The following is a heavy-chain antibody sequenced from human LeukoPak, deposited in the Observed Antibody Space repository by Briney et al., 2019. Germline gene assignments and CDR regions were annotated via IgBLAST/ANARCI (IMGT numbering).Heavy chain of an antibody. D-gene: IGHD3-16*01. CDR1: GFTFSSYA. Sequence: GGSLRLSCAASGFTFSSYAMHWVRQAPGKGLEWVAVISYDGSNKYYADSVKGRFTISRDNSKNTLYLQMNSLRAEDTAVYYCAREGGELPMGRDYYFDYWGQGTLVTVSS. CDR2: ISYDGSNK. V-gene: IGHV3-30-3*01. J-gene: IGHJ4*02. CDR3: AREGGELPMGRDYYFDY.